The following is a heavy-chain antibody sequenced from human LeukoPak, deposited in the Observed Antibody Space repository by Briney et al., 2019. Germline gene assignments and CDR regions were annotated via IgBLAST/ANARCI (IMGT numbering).Heavy chain of an antibody. CDR1: GFTFSSYG. J-gene: IGHJ4*02. CDR2: IRYDGSNK. Sequence: GGSLRLSCAASGFTFSSYGMHWVRQAPGEGLEWVAFIRYDGSNKYYADSVRGRFTISRDNSKNTLYLQMNSLRAEDTAVYYCAKDSYSGYDYGGFDYWGQGTLVTVSS. CDR3: AKDSYSGYDYGGFDY. D-gene: IGHD5-12*01. V-gene: IGHV3-30*02.